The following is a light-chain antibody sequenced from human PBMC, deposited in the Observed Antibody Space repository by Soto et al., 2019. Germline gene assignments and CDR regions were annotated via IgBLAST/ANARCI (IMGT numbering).Light chain of an antibody. V-gene: IGLV1-47*02. CDR3: AAWDDNLNAYV. Sequence: QSVLTQPPSASWTPGQTVTISCSGTTSNIGTFYVYWYQHLPGTAPKLLIYLGDKRASGVSDRFSGSKSGTSASLAINGLRSDDEADYYCAAWDDNLNAYVFGSGTKLTVL. J-gene: IGLJ1*01. CDR2: LGD. CDR1: TSNIGTFY.